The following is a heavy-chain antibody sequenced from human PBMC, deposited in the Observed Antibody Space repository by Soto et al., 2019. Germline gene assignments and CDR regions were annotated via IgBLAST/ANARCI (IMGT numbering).Heavy chain of an antibody. J-gene: IGHJ6*02. D-gene: IGHD5-18*01. CDR2: IIPIFGTA. Sequence: SVKVSCKASGGTFSSYAISWVRQAPGQGLEWMGGIIPIFGTANYAQKFQGRVTITADESTSTAYMELSSLRSEDTAVYYCARAVYGYSNHYYYYYGMDVWGQGTTVTVSS. V-gene: IGHV1-69*13. CDR3: ARAVYGYSNHYYYYYGMDV. CDR1: GGTFSSYA.